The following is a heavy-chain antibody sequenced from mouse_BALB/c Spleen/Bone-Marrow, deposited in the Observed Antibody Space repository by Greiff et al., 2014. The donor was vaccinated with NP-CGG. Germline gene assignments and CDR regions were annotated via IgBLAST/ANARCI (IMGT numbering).Heavy chain of an antibody. D-gene: IGHD1-1*01. J-gene: IGHJ2*01. CDR1: GFNIKDTY. CDR2: IDPANGNT. V-gene: IGHV14-3*02. CDR3: ARYYYGSSYFDY. Sequence: VQLQQPGAELVKPGASVKLSCTASGFNIKDTYMHWVKQRPEQGLEWIGRIDPANGNTKYDPKFQGKATITADTSSNTAYLQLSSLTSEDTAVYYWARYYYGSSYFDYWGQGTTRTVPS.